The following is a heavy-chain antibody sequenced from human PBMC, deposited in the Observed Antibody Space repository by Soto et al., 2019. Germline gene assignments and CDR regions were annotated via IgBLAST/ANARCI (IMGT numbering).Heavy chain of an antibody. D-gene: IGHD3-10*01. V-gene: IGHV4-61*05. J-gene: IGHJ6*02. CDR2: IYNSGNT. CDR1: GASINTDDHY. Sequence: PSETLSLTCSVSGASINTDDHYWAWLRQPPGKGLEWIGYIYNSGNTSYNPSLKSRIMISVDTSKNQCSLELTSVIAADAAVYYCTTQGFGVLHGLVDVWGQGTTVTVS. CDR3: TTQGFGVLHGLVDV.